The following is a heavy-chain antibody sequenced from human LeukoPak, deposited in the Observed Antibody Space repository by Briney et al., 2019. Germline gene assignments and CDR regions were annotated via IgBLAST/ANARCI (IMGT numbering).Heavy chain of an antibody. CDR3: ARADYSSGWNDWFDP. CDR1: GGSISSYY. Sequence: SETLSLTRTVSGGSISSYYWSWIRQPPGKGLEWIGYIYYSGSTNYNPFLKSRVTISVDTSKNQFSLKLSSVTAADTAVYYCARADYSSGWNDWFDPWGQGTLVTVSS. V-gene: IGHV4-59*01. J-gene: IGHJ5*02. CDR2: IYYSGST. D-gene: IGHD6-19*01.